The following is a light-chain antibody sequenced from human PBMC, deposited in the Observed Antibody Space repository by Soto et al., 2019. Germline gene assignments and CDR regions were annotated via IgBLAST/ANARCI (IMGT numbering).Light chain of an antibody. CDR3: SSYTSSAPFYL. V-gene: IGLV2-14*03. J-gene: IGLJ1*01. CDR1: STDVDGYDY. Sequence: SELTQPASLSGSPGQSITISCAGASTDVDGYDYVSWYQQHPGQAPELIIFDVNNRPSGVSSRFSGSKSGDTASLTISGLQAEDDADYYCSSYTSSAPFYLFATGTKVTVL. CDR2: DVN.